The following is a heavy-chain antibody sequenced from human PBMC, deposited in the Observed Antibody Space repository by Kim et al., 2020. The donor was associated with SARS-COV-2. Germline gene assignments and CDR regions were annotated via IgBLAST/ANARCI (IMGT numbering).Heavy chain of an antibody. CDR3: AATYFYDSNGGYLDY. V-gene: IGHV1-58*01. D-gene: IGHD3-22*01. CDR2: IVVGSGKE. J-gene: IGHJ4*02. Sequence: SVKVSCRGSGVTFTRSAVQWLRQARGQRLEWLGYIVVGSGKEVKALHLQERLNLTTDKSTNTVYMELSSLGSDDTAMYYCAATYFYDSNGGYLDYWGQGTLVTVSS. CDR1: GVTFTRSA.